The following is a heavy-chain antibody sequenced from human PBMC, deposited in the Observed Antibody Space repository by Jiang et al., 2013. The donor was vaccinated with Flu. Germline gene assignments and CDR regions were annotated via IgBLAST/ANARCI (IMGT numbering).Heavy chain of an antibody. Sequence: VQLVESGGGLVRPGRSLRLSCAASGFTFDDYGMHWVRQRPGKGLEWVSGISWNSGSVGYADSVKGRFIISRDNAKNSLYLQLNSLRPEDTALYYCAKEREASDMYDSSGPPYFDYWGQGTLVSVAS. V-gene: IGHV3-9*01. J-gene: IGHJ4*02. CDR3: AKEREASDMYDSSGPPYFDY. CDR1: GFTFDDYG. CDR2: ISWNSGSV. D-gene: IGHD3-22*01.